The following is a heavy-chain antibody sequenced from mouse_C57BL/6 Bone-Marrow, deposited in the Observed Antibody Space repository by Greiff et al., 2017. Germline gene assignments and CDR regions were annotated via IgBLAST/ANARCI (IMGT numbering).Heavy chain of an antibody. CDR1: GYSITSGYY. D-gene: IGHD1-1*01. Sequence: ESGPGLVKPSQSLSLTCSVTGYSITSGYYWNWIRQFPGNKLEWMGYISYDGSNNYNPSLKNRISITRDTSKNQFFLKLNSVTTEDTATYYCARDFIYYYAAWFAYWGQGTLVTVSA. V-gene: IGHV3-6*01. J-gene: IGHJ3*01. CDR2: ISYDGSN. CDR3: ARDFIYYYAAWFAY.